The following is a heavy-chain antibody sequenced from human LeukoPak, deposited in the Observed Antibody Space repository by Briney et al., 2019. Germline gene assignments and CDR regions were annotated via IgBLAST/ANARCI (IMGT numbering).Heavy chain of an antibody. CDR2: IYYSGST. J-gene: IGHJ6*03. Sequence: SETLSLTCTVSGGSISSYYRNWIRQPPGKGLEWIGYIYYSGSTNYNPSLKSRVTISVDTSKNQFSLKLSSVTAADTAVYYCARSPQGGWPYYYYYMDVWGKGTTVTVSS. V-gene: IGHV4-59*01. CDR1: GGSISSYY. CDR3: ARSPQGGWPYYYYYMDV. D-gene: IGHD6-19*01.